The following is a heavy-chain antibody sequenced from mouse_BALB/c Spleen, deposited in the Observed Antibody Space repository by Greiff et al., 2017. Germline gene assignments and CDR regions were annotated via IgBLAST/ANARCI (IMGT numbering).Heavy chain of an antibody. D-gene: IGHD1-2*01. CDR1: GYTFTDYE. Sequence: QVQLQQSGAELVRPGASVTLSCKASGYTFTDYEMHWVKQTPVHGLEWIGAIDPETGGTAYNQKFKGKATLTADKSSSTAYMVLRSLTSEDSAVYYCTELRLRSWGQGTLVTVSA. V-gene: IGHV1-15*01. J-gene: IGHJ3*01. CDR3: TELRLRS. CDR2: IDPETGGT.